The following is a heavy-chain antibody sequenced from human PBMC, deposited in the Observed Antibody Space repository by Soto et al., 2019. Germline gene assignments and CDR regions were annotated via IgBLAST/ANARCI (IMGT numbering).Heavy chain of an antibody. CDR1: GGSFSGYY. Sequence: QVQLQQWGAGLLKPSETLSLTCAVYGGSFSGYYWSWIRQPPGKGLEWIGEINHSGSTNYNPSLKSRVTTAVDTSTNQFSLQLSSVTAADTAVYYCARLPGRPGATIPFDYCGQGTLVTVSS. CDR3: ARLPGRPGATIPFDY. D-gene: IGHD5-12*01. CDR2: INHSGST. J-gene: IGHJ4*02. V-gene: IGHV4-34*01.